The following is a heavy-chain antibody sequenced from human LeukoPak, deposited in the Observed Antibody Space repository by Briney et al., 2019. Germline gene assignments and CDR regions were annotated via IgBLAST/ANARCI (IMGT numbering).Heavy chain of an antibody. D-gene: IGHD3-22*01. CDR3: AREDGGVYYYDSSGYYYYFDY. CDR2: IYHSGST. CDR1: GYSISSGYY. Sequence: SETLSLTSTVSGYSISSGYYWGWIRQPPGKGLEWIGSIYHSGSTYYNPSLKSRVTISVDTSKNQFSLKLSSVTAADTAVYYCAREDGGVYYYDSSGYYYYFDYWGQGTLVTVSS. V-gene: IGHV4-38-2*02. J-gene: IGHJ4*02.